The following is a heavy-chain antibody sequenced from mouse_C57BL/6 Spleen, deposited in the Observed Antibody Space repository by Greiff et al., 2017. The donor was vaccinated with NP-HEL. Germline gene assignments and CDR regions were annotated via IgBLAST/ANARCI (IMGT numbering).Heavy chain of an antibody. J-gene: IGHJ4*01. Sequence: QVQLQQSGAELVRPGTSVKLSCKASGYTFTSYWMHWVKQRPGQGLEWIGVIDPSDSYTNYNQKFKGKATLTVDTSSSTAYMQLSSLTSEDSAVYYCARRGYDYDEAMDYWGQGTSVTVSS. CDR1: GYTFTSYW. V-gene: IGHV1-59*01. D-gene: IGHD2-4*01. CDR2: IDPSDSYT. CDR3: ARRGYDYDEAMDY.